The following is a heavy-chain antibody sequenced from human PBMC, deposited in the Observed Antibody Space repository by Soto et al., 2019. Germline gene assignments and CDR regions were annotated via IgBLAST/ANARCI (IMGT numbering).Heavy chain of an antibody. D-gene: IGHD2-21*01. CDR1: GGSISNGGYY. CDR3: ARADIFNYFYGMDV. Sequence: QVQLQESGPGLLKPSQTLSLTCTVSGGSISNGGYYWSWIRQQPGKGLEWIGNIYYSGTTIYNPSLESRLTMSVGTSKRQFSLKLSSVTAADAAVYYCARADIFNYFYGMDVWGQGTTVTVSS. CDR2: IYYSGTT. J-gene: IGHJ6*02. V-gene: IGHV4-31*03.